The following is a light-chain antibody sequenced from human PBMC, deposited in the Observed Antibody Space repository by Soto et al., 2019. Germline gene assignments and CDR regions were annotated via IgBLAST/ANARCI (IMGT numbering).Light chain of an antibody. CDR2: EVT. Sequence: QSALTQPASVSGSPGQSITISCTGGSSDIGGYNYVSWFQQHPGKVPKLMIYEVTNRPSGVSNRFSGSKSGNTASLTVSGLQAQDEDASYCSSYAGSSNVFGTGTKVTVL. CDR3: SSYAGSSNV. V-gene: IGLV2-14*01. J-gene: IGLJ1*01. CDR1: SSDIGGYNY.